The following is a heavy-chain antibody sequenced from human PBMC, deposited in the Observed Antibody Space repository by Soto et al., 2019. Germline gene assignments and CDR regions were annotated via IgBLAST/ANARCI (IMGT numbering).Heavy chain of an antibody. Sequence: QVQLVQSGAEVKKPGSSVKVSCKTSADSFSSHSLSWLRQAPGQRLEWMGGITPVLGTVDYAQKFEDRLAITADKSTSMVYMELSSLRSEDTAIYFCARSLEGTTVTNWFDPWGQGAQVTVSS. CDR1: ADSFSSHS. V-gene: IGHV1-69*06. J-gene: IGHJ5*02. D-gene: IGHD4-17*01. CDR3: ARSLEGTTVTNWFDP. CDR2: ITPVLGTV.